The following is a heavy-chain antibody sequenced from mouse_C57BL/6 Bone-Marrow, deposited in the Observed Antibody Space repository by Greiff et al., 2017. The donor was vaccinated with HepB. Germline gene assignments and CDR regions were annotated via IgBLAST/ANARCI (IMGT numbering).Heavy chain of an antibody. CDR2: INPSSGYT. V-gene: IGHV1-7*01. J-gene: IGHJ3*01. CDR3: ARRTDQATDWFAY. CDR1: GYTFTSYW. Sequence: QVQLKQSGAELAKPGASVKLSCKASGYTFTSYWMHWVKQRPGQGLEWIGYINPSSGYTKYNQKFKDKATLTADKSSSTAYMQLSSLTYEDSAVYYCARRTDQATDWFAYWGQGTLVTVSA. D-gene: IGHD3-2*02.